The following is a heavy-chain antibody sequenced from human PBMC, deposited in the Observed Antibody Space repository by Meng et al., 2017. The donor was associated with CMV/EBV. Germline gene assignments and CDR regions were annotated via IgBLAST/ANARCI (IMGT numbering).Heavy chain of an antibody. CDR3: ARSFDRNYYYYGIDV. J-gene: IGHJ6*02. CDR2: IYHSGST. CDR1: GYSISSGYY. V-gene: IGHV4-38-2*02. Sequence: GSLRLSCTVSGYSISSGYYWGWIRQPPGKGLEWIGSIYHSGSTYYNPSLKSRVTISVDTSKNQFSLKLSSVTAADTAVYYCARSFDRNYYYYGIDVWGQGTTVTVSS. D-gene: IGHD1-26*01.